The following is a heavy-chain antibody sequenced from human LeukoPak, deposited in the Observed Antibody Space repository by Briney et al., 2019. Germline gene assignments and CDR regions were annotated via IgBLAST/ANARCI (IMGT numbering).Heavy chain of an antibody. Sequence: GGSLRLSCAASGFTFSDYYMSWIRQAPGKGLEWVSYISSSGSTIYYADSVKGRFTISRDNAKDSLYLQMNSLRAEDTAVYYCARDGGDTAMGTLPFDYWGQGTLVTVPS. D-gene: IGHD5-18*01. CDR2: ISSSGSTI. CDR1: GFTFSDYY. V-gene: IGHV3-11*01. J-gene: IGHJ4*02. CDR3: ARDGGDTAMGTLPFDY.